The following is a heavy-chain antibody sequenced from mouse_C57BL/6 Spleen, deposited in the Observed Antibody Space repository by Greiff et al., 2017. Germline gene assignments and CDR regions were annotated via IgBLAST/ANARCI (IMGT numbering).Heavy chain of an antibody. CDR3: ARSGGAQAGWYFDV. Sequence: QVQLQQSGAELVRPGTSVKLSCKASGYTFTSYWMHWVKQRPGQGLEWIGVIDPSDSYTNYNQKFKGKATLTVDTSSSTAYMQLSSLTSEDSAVYYCARSGGAQAGWYFDVWGTGTTVTVSS. V-gene: IGHV1-59*01. CDR1: GYTFTSYW. CDR2: IDPSDSYT. J-gene: IGHJ1*03. D-gene: IGHD3-2*02.